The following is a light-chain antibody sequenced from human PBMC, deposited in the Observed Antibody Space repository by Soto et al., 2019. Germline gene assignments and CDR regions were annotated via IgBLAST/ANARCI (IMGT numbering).Light chain of an antibody. CDR2: GAS. CDR1: QSVSNNY. V-gene: IGKV3-20*01. CDR3: QQYGSSGT. J-gene: IGKJ1*01. Sequence: EIVLTQSPGTLSLSPWERATLSCRASQSVSNNYLAWYQQKPGQAPRLLLYGASHRATGSPDRFSGSGSGTNLTLTIIRVEHEDVAVYYCQQYGSSGTFGQGTKVDIK.